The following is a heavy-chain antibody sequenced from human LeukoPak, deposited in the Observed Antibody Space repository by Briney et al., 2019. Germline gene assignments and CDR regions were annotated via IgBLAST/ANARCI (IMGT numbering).Heavy chain of an antibody. J-gene: IGHJ5*02. D-gene: IGHD3-10*01. V-gene: IGHV4-61*02. CDR3: ARQAALLWFGEFPGVWFDP. CDR1: GGSISSGSYY. CDR2: IYTSGST. Sequence: SETLSLACTVSGGSISSGSYYWSWIRQPAGKGLEWIGRIYTSGSTNYNPSLKSRVTISVDTSKNQFSLKLSSVTAADTAVYYCARQAALLWFGEFPGVWFDPWGQGTLVTVSS.